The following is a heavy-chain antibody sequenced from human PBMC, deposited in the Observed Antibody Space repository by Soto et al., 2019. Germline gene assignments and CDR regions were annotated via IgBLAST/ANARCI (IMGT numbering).Heavy chain of an antibody. CDR3: GVEWLLSSHWFDP. CDR2: IYYSGST. V-gene: IGHV4-39*01. J-gene: IGHJ5*02. D-gene: IGHD3-3*01. Sequence: SETLSLTCTVSGGSISSSSYYWGWIRQPPGKGLEWIGSIYYSGSTYYNPSLKSRVTISVDTSKNQFSLKLSSVTAADTAVYYCGVEWLLSSHWFDPWGQGTLVTVSS. CDR1: GGSISSSSYY.